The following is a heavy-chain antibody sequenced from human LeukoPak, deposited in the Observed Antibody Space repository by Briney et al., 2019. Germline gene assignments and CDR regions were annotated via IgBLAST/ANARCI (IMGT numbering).Heavy chain of an antibody. J-gene: IGHJ4*02. V-gene: IGHV3-7*01. D-gene: IGHD3-10*01. Sequence: PGGSLRLSCAASGFSFSIHWMTWVRQAPGKGLERVAKINPDGGQKYYLDSVRGRFTISRDNAKNSVYVQMNSLRADDTAVYFCAKEEWFRFDIWGQGTSVTVSS. CDR1: GFSFSIHW. CDR2: INPDGGQK. CDR3: AKEEWFRFDI.